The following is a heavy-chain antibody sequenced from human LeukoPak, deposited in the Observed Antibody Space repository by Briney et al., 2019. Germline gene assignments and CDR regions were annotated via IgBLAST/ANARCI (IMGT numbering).Heavy chain of an antibody. V-gene: IGHV3-15*01. CDR1: GFSFTYAW. CDR3: TTDLNQRLKWFGNPLDH. J-gene: IGHJ4*02. Sequence: GGSLRLSCVASGFSFTYAWMSWVRQAPGKGLQWVGHIRSETDGATTDYAAAVQGRFSISRDDSKKMLYLEMSSLKTEDTGVYYCTTDLNQRLKWFGNPLDHWGQGTPVTVSS. D-gene: IGHD3-10*01. CDR2: IRSETDGATT.